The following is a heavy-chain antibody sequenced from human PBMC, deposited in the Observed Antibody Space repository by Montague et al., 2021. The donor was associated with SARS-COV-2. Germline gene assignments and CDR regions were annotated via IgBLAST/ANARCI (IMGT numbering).Heavy chain of an antibody. CDR2: ISYAGSNT. CDR1: GFAFSNYC. D-gene: IGHD3-16*02. CDR3: ARDKRYDCVCGSYLYYYGMDS. J-gene: IGHJ6*02. V-gene: IGHV3-30*03. Sequence: SLRLSCAASGFAFSNYCMNWVRQAPGEGLEWVAVISYAGSNTYCVDSVKGRLTISRDNSKNTLYLQMNSLRVEDTAVYYCARDKRYDCVCGSYLYYYGMDSWGQGTPVTVSS.